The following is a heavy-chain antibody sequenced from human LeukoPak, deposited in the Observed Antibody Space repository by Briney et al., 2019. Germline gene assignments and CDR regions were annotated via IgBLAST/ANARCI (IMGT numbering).Heavy chain of an antibody. V-gene: IGHV3-48*03. CDR2: ISSSISIT. CDR3: ARLGATNWAYYFDY. D-gene: IGHD7-27*01. J-gene: IGHJ4*02. Sequence: GGSLRLSCAASGFTFSSYELYWVRQAPGKGLEWISYISSSISITSYADSVKGRFTISRDNAKNSLYLQLNRLRDEDTAVYYCARLGATNWAYYFDYWGQGTLVTVSS. CDR1: GFTFSSYE.